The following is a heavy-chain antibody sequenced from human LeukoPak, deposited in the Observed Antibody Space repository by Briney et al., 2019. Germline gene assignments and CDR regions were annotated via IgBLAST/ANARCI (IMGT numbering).Heavy chain of an antibody. D-gene: IGHD3-22*01. J-gene: IGHJ4*02. CDR2: IRYDGSDK. V-gene: IGHV3-30*02. Sequence: GGSLRLSCAASGFSFRSYGMHWVRQAPGQGLEWVAFIRYDGSDKYYADSVRGRFTISRDNSKNSLHVQMNSLRVEDTGVYYCAKDLEAGTSGYSIDYWGQGTLVSVSS. CDR1: GFSFRSYG. CDR3: AKDLEAGTSGYSIDY.